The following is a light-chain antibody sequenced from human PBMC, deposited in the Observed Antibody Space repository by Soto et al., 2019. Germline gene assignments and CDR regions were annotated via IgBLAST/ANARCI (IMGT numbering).Light chain of an antibody. CDR3: QHYNSYSEA. Sequence: DYQVTQSPSNLSGSVGDRVTLTCRASQTISSWLAWYQQKPGKAPKLLIYKASTLKSGVPSRFSGSGSGTEFTLTISSLQPDEFATYYCQHYNSYSEAVGQGTKVDIK. V-gene: IGKV1-5*03. CDR2: KAS. CDR1: QTISSW. J-gene: IGKJ1*01.